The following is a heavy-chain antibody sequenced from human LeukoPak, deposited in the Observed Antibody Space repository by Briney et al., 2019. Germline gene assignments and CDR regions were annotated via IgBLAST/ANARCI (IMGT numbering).Heavy chain of an antibody. CDR3: ARRGTDYCTPSSCHPNWFAP. D-gene: IGHD4-11*01. J-gene: IGHJ5*02. Sequence: PGWSLRLSCAASGFIFSDYYMSWMRPAPGKGLAWLSYIDGSSSRTNYADSVKGRFTISRDNVKNTLYLRMNNLRAEDTAVYFCARRGTDYCTPSSCHPNWFAPWGQGTQVTVSS. CDR2: IDGSSSRT. V-gene: IGHV3-11*03. CDR1: GFIFSDYY.